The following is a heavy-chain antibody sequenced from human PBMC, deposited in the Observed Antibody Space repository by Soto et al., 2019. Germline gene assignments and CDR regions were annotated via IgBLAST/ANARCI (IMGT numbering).Heavy chain of an antibody. CDR1: GGSISSSY. Sequence: QVQLQESGPGLVKPSETLSLTCTVSGGSISSSYWSWIRQPPGKGLEWIGYISYSGNTNYNPSLKSRVTISVDTSKKQFSLKLSSVTAADTAVYYCARVVTYYYDSSGAYYVDYWGQGTLVTVSS. D-gene: IGHD3-22*01. CDR3: ARVVTYYYDSSGAYYVDY. V-gene: IGHV4-59*01. CDR2: ISYSGNT. J-gene: IGHJ4*02.